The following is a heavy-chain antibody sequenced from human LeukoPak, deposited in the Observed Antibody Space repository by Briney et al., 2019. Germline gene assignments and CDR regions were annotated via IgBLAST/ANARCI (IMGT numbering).Heavy chain of an antibody. CDR2: IIPIFGTA. V-gene: IGHV1-69*05. J-gene: IGHJ4*02. CDR1: GGTFSSYA. Sequence: SVQVSCKASGGTFSSYAISWVRQAPGQGLEWMGGIIPIFGTANYAQKFQGRVTITTDESTSTAYMELSSLRSEDTAVYYCARDIGYDSSGYYRDWGQGTLVTVSS. CDR3: ARDIGYDSSGYYRD. D-gene: IGHD3-22*01.